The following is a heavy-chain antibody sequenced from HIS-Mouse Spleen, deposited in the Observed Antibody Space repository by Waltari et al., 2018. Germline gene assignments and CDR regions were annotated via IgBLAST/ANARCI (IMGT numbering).Heavy chain of an antibody. J-gene: IGHJ3*02. CDR3: ARAYSGSYYDAFDI. CDR1: GYTFTGYY. V-gene: IGHV1-2*02. CDR2: INPNSGGT. Sequence: QVQLVQSGAEVKKPGASVKVSCKASGYTFTGYYMPWVRKAPGQGLEWMGWINPNSGGTNYAQKFQGRVTMTRDTSISTAYMELSRLRSDDTAVYYCARAYSGSYYDAFDIWGQGTMVTVSS. D-gene: IGHD1-26*01.